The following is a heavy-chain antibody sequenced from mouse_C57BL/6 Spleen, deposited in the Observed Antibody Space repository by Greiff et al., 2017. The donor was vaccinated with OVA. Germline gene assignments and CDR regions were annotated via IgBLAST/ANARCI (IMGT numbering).Heavy chain of an antibody. CDR3: ERSKYDYDERIAY. Sequence: QVQLQQSGTELVKPGASVKLSCKASGYTFTSYWMHWVKQRPGQGLEWIGNINPSNGGTNYNEKFKSKATLTVDKSSSTAYMQLSSLTSEESAVYYGERSKYDYDERIAYWGQGTLVTVSA. J-gene: IGHJ3*01. V-gene: IGHV1-53*01. CDR2: INPSNGGT. D-gene: IGHD2-4*01. CDR1: GYTFTSYW.